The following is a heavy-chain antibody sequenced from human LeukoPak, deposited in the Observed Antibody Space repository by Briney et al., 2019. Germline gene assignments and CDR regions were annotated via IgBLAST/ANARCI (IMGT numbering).Heavy chain of an antibody. J-gene: IGHJ5*02. CDR2: ISYDGSNK. CDR1: GFTFSSYA. V-gene: IGHV3-30*04. Sequence: QPVGSLRLSCAASGFTFSSYAMHWVRQAPGKGLEWVAVISYDGSNKYYADSVKGRFTISRDNSKNTLYLQMNSLRAEDTAVYYCAKDTTPPKAGLDPWGQGTLVTVSS. CDR3: AKDTTPPKAGLDP. D-gene: IGHD1-14*01.